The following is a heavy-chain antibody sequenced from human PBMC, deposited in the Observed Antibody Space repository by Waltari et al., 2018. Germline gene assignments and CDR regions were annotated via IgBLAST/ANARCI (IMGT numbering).Heavy chain of an antibody. CDR2: IYHSGST. CDR3: TRGFRVGGRTWFDP. D-gene: IGHD1-26*01. J-gene: IGHJ5*02. V-gene: IGHV4-38-2*01. Sequence: QVQLQESGPGLVKPSETLSLTCAVSGYSISSGYYWGWIRQPPGKGLEWIGSIYHSGSTYYNPSLKSRVTISVDTSKNQFSLKLSSVTAADTAVYYCTRGFRVGGRTWFDPWGQGTLVTVSS. CDR1: GYSISSGYY.